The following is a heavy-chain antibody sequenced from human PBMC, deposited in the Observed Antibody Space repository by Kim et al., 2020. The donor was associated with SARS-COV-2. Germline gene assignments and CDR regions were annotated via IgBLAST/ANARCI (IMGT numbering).Heavy chain of an antibody. D-gene: IGHD3-9*01. CDR3: ARVEDILGWFDP. Sequence: NHAQKLQGKVTMTTDPSTSTAYMELRSLRSDDTAVYYCARVEDILGWFDPWGQGTLVTVSS. V-gene: IGHV1-18*01. J-gene: IGHJ5*02.